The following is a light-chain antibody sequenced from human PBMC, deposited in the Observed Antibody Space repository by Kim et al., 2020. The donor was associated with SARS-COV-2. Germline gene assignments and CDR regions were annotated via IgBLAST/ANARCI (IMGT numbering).Light chain of an antibody. J-gene: IGKJ5*01. Sequence: AFVGDRVTITCRAIQDIKNDLVWYQQNPGRAPKRRIYGASSLQSGVPSRFGGSGSGTEFTLTISSVQPKDFATYFCLQHSTYPITFGQGTRLEIK. CDR2: GAS. CDR3: LQHSTYPIT. CDR1: QDIKND. V-gene: IGKV1-17*01.